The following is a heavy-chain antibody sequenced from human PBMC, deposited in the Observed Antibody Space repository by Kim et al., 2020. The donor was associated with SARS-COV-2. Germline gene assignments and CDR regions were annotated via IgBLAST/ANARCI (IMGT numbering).Heavy chain of an antibody. J-gene: IGHJ4*02. CDR1: GFTVSSNY. D-gene: IGHD3-22*01. Sequence: GGSLRLSCAASGFTVSSNYMSWVRQAPGKGLEWVSVIYSGGSTYYADSVKGRFTISRDNSKNTPYLQVNSLRAEDTAVYYCAREVIGGFYDSSGYYSYYFDYWGQGTLLTVSS. V-gene: IGHV3-53*01. CDR3: AREVIGGFYDSSGYYSYYFDY. CDR2: IYSGGST.